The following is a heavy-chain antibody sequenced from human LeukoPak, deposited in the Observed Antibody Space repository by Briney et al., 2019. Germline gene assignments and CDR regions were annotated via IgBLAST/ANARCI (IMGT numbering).Heavy chain of an antibody. CDR2: IRSKAYGGTT. J-gene: IGHJ5*02. Sequence: PGGSLRPSCTASGFTFGDYAMSWVRQAPGKGLEWVGFIRSKAYGGTTEYAASVKGRFTISRDDSKSIAYLQMNSLKTEDTAVYYCTTGGMYNWFDPWGQGTLVTVSS. CDR3: TTGGMYNWFDP. V-gene: IGHV3-49*04. D-gene: IGHD3-16*01. CDR1: GFTFGDYA.